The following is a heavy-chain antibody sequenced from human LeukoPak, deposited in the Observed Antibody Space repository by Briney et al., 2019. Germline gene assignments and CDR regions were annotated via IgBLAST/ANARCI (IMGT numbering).Heavy chain of an antibody. CDR1: GFTVSSNY. CDR2: IYSGGST. Sequence: GGSLRLSCAASGFTVSSNYMSWVRQAPGKGLEWVSVIYSGGSTYYADSVKGRFTISRDNSKNTLYLQMNSLSAEDTAVYYCARDTGGAAAGLDYWGQGTRVTVSS. J-gene: IGHJ4*02. V-gene: IGHV3-66*01. CDR3: ARDTGGAAAGLDY. D-gene: IGHD6-13*01.